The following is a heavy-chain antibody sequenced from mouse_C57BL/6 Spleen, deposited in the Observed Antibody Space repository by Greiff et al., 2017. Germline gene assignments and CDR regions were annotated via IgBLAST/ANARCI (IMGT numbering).Heavy chain of an antibody. Sequence: EVKLMASGGGLVKPGGSLKLSCAASGFTFSDYGMHWVRQAPEKGLEWVAYISSGSSTIYYADTVKGRFTISSDNGKNTLFLQMTSLRSEDTAMYYCARVITTVVADYYYAMDYWGQGTSVTVSS. CDR2: ISSGSSTI. CDR1: GFTFSDYG. D-gene: IGHD1-1*01. CDR3: ARVITTVVADYYYAMDY. V-gene: IGHV5-17*01. J-gene: IGHJ4*01.